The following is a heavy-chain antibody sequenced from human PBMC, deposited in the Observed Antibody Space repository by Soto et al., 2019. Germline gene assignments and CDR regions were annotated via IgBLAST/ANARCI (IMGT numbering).Heavy chain of an antibody. J-gene: IGHJ5*02. CDR3: AKAYDIAAAGVISNWFDP. D-gene: IGHD6-13*01. CDR1: GFTFSSYA. V-gene: IGHV3-23*01. CDR2: ISGSGGST. Sequence: GGSLRLSCAASGFTFSSYAMSWVRQAPGKGLEWVSAISGSGGSTYYADSVKGRFTISRDNSKNTLYLQMNSLRAEDTAVYYCAKAYDIAAAGVISNWFDPWGQGTLVTVSS.